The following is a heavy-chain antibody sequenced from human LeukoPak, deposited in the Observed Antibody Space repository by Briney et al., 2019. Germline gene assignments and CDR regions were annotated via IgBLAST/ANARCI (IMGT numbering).Heavy chain of an antibody. J-gene: IGHJ4*02. Sequence: PGGSLRLSCAASGLTVSSNYMSWVRQAPGQGLEWASVIYSDGSTYYADSVKGRFTISRDNSKNTVYLQMNSLRAEDTAVYFCARRPDYGGTPTFDHWGQGTLVTVSS. CDR3: ARRPDYGGTPTFDH. V-gene: IGHV3-66*01. CDR2: IYSDGST. D-gene: IGHD4-23*01. CDR1: GLTVSSNY.